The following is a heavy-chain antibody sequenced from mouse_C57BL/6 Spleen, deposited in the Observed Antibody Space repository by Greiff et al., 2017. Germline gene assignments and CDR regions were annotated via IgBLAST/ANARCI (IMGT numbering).Heavy chain of an antibody. CDR2: IWRGGST. CDR1: GFSLPSYG. J-gene: IGHJ4*01. D-gene: IGHD1-1*01. V-gene: IGHV2-5*01. Sequence: QVQLKESGPGLVQPSQSLSITCTVSGFSLPSYGVHWVRQSPGKGLEWLGVIWRGGSTDHNAAFKSRLSNTKSNSKSQFFFKMNRLQADDTAIYYCAKNSDSSHYAMDYWGQGTSVTVSS. CDR3: AKNSDSSHYAMDY.